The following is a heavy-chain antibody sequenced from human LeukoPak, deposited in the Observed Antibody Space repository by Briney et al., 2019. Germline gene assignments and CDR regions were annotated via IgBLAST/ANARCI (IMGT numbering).Heavy chain of an antibody. D-gene: IGHD2-2*01. CDR1: GFTFNTHW. CDR3: AKDSDYQLLGQNWLDP. Sequence: GGSLRLSCAASGFTFNTHWMNWVRQAPGKGLEWVAVIWYDGSNKYYADSVKGRFTISRDNSKNTLYLQMNSLRAEDTAVYYCAKDSDYQLLGQNWLDPWGQGTLVTVSS. J-gene: IGHJ5*02. V-gene: IGHV3-33*06. CDR2: IWYDGSNK.